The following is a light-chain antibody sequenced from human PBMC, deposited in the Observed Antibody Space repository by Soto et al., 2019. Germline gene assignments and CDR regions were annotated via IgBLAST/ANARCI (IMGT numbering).Light chain of an antibody. J-gene: IGKJ1*01. CDR1: KSLLFPSNRKNY. V-gene: IGKV4-1*01. CDR3: HQYYDIPRT. CDR2: WAS. Sequence: DSVMTQSPDSLTRSLGETATINCKSSKSLLFPSNRKNYLAWYQQKTGQPXKXXIYWASIREFGVPDRFSGSGSGTDLTITISSLQAEDVEVYYCHQYYDIPRTFGQGTKVDIK.